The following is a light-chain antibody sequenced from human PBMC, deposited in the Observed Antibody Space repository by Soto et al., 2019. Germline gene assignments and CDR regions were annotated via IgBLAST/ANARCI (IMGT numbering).Light chain of an antibody. V-gene: IGKV3-11*01. Sequence: EIVLTQSPATLSLSPGERATLSCRASQSVSSYLAWYQQKPGQAPRLLIYDASNRATGIPARFSGSGSGTDFTLTIHSLEPEDFAVYYCQQRSNWPPLTFGGGTKVEIK. J-gene: IGKJ4*01. CDR1: QSVSSY. CDR2: DAS. CDR3: QQRSNWPPLT.